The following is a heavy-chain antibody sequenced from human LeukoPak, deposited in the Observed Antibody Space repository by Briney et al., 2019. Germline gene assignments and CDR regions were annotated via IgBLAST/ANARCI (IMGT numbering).Heavy chain of an antibody. CDR3: AREKDYYDRSVPD. CDR1: GGSFSGYY. V-gene: IGHV4-34*01. J-gene: IGHJ4*02. CDR2: INHSGST. Sequence: SETLSLTCAVYGGSFSGYYWSWIRQPPGKGLEWSGEINHSGSTNYNPSLKSRVTISVDTSKNQFSLKLSSVTAADTAVYYCAREKDYYDRSVPDWGQGTLVTVSS. D-gene: IGHD3-22*01.